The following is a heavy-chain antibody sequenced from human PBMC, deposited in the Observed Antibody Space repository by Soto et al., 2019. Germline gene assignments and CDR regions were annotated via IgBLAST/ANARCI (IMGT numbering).Heavy chain of an antibody. Sequence: GGSLRLSCAASGFTFSAYGIHWVRQAPGKGLEWVAVISYDGSNKYYADSVKGRFTISRDNSKNTLYLQMNSLRAEDTAVYYCAKDIARLSSEYFQHWGQGTLVTVSS. D-gene: IGHD6-13*01. V-gene: IGHV3-30*18. CDR1: GFTFSAYG. CDR3: AKDIARLSSEYFQH. J-gene: IGHJ1*01. CDR2: ISYDGSNK.